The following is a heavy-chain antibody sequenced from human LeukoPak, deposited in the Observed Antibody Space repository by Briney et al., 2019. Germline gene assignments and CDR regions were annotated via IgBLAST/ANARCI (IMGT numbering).Heavy chain of an antibody. J-gene: IGHJ5*02. Sequence: PSETLSLTCTVSGYSISSGYYWGWIRQPPGKGLEWIGSIYHSGSTYYNPSLKSRVTISLDTSKNQFSLKLSSVTAADTAMYYCARDLGRDGCNRWGQGTLVTVSS. V-gene: IGHV4-38-2*02. CDR2: IYHSGST. D-gene: IGHD5-24*01. CDR3: ARDLGRDGCNR. CDR1: GYSISSGYY.